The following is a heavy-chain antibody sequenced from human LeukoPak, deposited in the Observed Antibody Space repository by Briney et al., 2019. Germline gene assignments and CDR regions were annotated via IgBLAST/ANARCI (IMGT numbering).Heavy chain of an antibody. CDR1: GFTFSSYS. CDR3: AKADHYYDSSGYPFGY. J-gene: IGHJ4*02. V-gene: IGHV3-23*01. D-gene: IGHD3-22*01. Sequence: HPGGSLRLSCAASGFTFSSYSMNWVRQAPGKGLEWVSAISGSGGSTYYADSVKGRFTISRDNSKNTLYLQMNSLRAEDTAVYYCAKADHYYDSSGYPFGYWGQGTLVTVSS. CDR2: ISGSGGST.